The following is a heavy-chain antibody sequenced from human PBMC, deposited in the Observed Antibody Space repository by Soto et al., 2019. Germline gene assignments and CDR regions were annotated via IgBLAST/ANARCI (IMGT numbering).Heavy chain of an antibody. CDR3: ARDQIFVEVPAAIYYYHSVRDF. CDR1: GYTFTSYG. Sequence: ASVKVSCKASGYTFTSYGIIWVRQAPGQGLEWMGWISAYNGNTNYAQKLQGRVTMTTDTSTSTAYMELRSLRSDDTAVYYCARDQIFVEVPAAIYYYHSVRDFGGKGTTVPVP. D-gene: IGHD2-2*01. J-gene: IGHJ6*04. V-gene: IGHV1-18*01. CDR2: ISAYNGNT.